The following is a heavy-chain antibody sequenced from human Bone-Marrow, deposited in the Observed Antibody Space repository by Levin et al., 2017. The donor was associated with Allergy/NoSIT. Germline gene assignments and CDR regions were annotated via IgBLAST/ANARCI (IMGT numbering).Heavy chain of an antibody. J-gene: IGHJ4*02. CDR1: GGSISSDY. D-gene: IGHD4-17*01. V-gene: IGHV4-59*01. CDR3: ARAQNPYGGLVFDS. Sequence: SETLSLTCTVSGGSISSDYWSWIRQPPGKGLESIGFISHSGYTSYNPSLRGRVTISVDTSKRQFSLRLNSVTVTDTAVYYCARAQNPYGGLVFDSWGQGTLVTVSS. CDR2: ISHSGYT.